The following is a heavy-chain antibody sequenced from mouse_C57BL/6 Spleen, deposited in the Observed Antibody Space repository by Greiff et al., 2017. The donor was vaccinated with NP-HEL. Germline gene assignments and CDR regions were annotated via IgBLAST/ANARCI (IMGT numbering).Heavy chain of an antibody. D-gene: IGHD2-4*01. J-gene: IGHJ4*01. V-gene: IGHV2-9-1*01. CDR2: IWTGGGT. Sequence: VKLMESGPGLVAPSQSLSITCTVSGFSLTSYAISWVRQPPGKGLEWLGVIWTGGGTNYNSALKSRLSISKDNSKSQVFLKMNSLQTDDTARYYCARHYDYEDYYAMDYWGQGTSVTVSS. CDR3: ARHYDYEDYYAMDY. CDR1: GFSLTSYA.